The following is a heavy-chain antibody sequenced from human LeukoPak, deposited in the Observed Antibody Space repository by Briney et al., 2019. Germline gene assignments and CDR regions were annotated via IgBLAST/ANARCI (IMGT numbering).Heavy chain of an antibody. CDR3: ARGNNGYDV. V-gene: IGHV4-38-2*02. Sequence: SETLSLTCTAPRYSVINGYYWGWIRQPPGKGLEWVASVYHSGSTNYSPSLKGRVTISLDTSKNQLSLKLTSVTAADTAAYYCARGNNGYDVWGQGNLVTVSS. D-gene: IGHD5-12*01. CDR2: VYHSGST. J-gene: IGHJ4*02. CDR1: RYSVINGYY.